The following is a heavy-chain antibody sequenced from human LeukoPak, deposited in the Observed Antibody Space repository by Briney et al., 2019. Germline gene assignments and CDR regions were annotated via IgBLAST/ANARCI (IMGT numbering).Heavy chain of an antibody. CDR2: ISAYNGNT. Sequence: ASVKVSCKASGYTFTSYGISWVRQAPGQGLEWMGWISAYNGNTNYAQKLQGRVTMTTDTSTSTAYMELRSLRSDDTAVYYCARQGPGAGNYYYYYMDVWGKGTTVTVSS. J-gene: IGHJ6*03. CDR1: GYTFTSYG. D-gene: IGHD6-19*01. V-gene: IGHV1-18*01. CDR3: ARQGPGAGNYYYYYMDV.